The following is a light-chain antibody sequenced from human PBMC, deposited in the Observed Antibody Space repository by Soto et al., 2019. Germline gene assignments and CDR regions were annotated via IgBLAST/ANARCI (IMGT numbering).Light chain of an antibody. J-gene: IGKJ4*01. Sequence: DIQMTQSPSTLSASVGDRVTITCRASQSSSWLSWYQQKPGKAPKLLIYKASSLESGVPSRFSGSGSGTEFTLTISSLQPDDFATYYCQQYHSYSLTFGGGNNVEIK. CDR3: QQYHSYSLT. CDR1: QSSSW. CDR2: KAS. V-gene: IGKV1-5*03.